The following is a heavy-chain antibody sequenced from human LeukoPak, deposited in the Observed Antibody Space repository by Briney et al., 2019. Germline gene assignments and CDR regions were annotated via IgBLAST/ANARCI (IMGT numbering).Heavy chain of an antibody. CDR2: IYDSGST. CDR3: ARHPDYGDYRGYFDL. CDR1: GCSIRSSYYY. D-gene: IGHD4-17*01. V-gene: IGHV4-39*01. J-gene: IGHJ2*01. Sequence: SETLSLTCTVSGCSIRSSYYYWGWIRQPPGKGLEWIGSIYDSGSTYYNPSLKSRVTISVDTSKNQFSLKLNSVTAADTAVYYCARHPDYGDYRGYFDLWGRGTLVTVSS.